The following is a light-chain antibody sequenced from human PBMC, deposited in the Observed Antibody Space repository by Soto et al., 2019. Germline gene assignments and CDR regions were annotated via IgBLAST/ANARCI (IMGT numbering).Light chain of an antibody. V-gene: IGLV2-14*01. CDR2: DVS. J-gene: IGLJ1*01. CDR1: SSDVGGYNY. Sequence: QPVLTQPASVSGSPGQSITISCTGTSSDVGGYNYVSWYQQHPGKAPKLMIYDVSNRPSGVSNRFSGSKSGNTASLTISGLQAEGEADYYCSSYTSSSTLLYVFGTGTKVTVL. CDR3: SSYTSSSTLLYV.